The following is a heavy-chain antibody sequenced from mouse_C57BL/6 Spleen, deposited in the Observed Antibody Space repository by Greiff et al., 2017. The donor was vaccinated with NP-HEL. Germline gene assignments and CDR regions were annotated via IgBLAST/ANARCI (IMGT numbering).Heavy chain of an antibody. CDR2: IWSGGST. D-gene: IGHD1-1*01. V-gene: IGHV2-2*01. CDR1: GFSLTSYG. CDR3: ARNKIITTVVAKDYAMDY. J-gene: IGHJ4*01. Sequence: VQLQESGPGLVQPSQSLSITCTVSGFSLTSYGVHWVRQSPGKGLEWLGVIWSGGSTDYNAAFISRLSISKDNSKSQVFFKMNSLQADDTAIYYCARNKIITTVVAKDYAMDYWGQGTSVTVSS.